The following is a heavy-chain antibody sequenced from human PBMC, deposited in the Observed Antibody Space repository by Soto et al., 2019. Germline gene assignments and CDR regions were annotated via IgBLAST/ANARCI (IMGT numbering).Heavy chain of an antibody. J-gene: IGHJ4*02. Sequence: PGESLKISCAASGFTFSNAWMSWVRQAPGKGLEWVGRIKSKTDGGTTDYAAPVKGRFTISRDDSKNTLYLQMNSLKTEDTAVYYCTTAPSGYYDSSGNYGVGYWGQGTLVTVSS. V-gene: IGHV3-15*01. CDR1: GFTFSNAW. CDR2: IKSKTDGGTT. D-gene: IGHD3-22*01. CDR3: TTAPSGYYDSSGNYGVGY.